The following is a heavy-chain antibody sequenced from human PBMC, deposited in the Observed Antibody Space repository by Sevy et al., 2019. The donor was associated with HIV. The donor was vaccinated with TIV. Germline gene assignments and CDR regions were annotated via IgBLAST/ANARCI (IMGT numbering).Heavy chain of an antibody. D-gene: IGHD7-27*01. J-gene: IGHJ4*02. CDR1: EFIFNDAW. V-gene: IGHV3-30*03. Sequence: GGSLRLSCVASEFIFNDAWMHWVRQAPGKGLECVAIVSSDGSEINYADSVKGRFTISRDNSRNTLYLQMNSLRTEDTALYYCARDQLGSIDYWGQGTLVTVSS. CDR3: ARDQLGSIDY. CDR2: VSSDGSEI.